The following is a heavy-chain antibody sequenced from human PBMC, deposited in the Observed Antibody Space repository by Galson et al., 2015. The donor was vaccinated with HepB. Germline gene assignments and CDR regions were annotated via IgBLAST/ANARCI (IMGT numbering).Heavy chain of an antibody. J-gene: IGHJ6*02. CDR1: GFTFSSYD. V-gene: IGHV3-48*03. CDR2: ISSSGSNI. CDR3: ARSPYSAKDYYYYGMDF. D-gene: IGHD5-18*01. Sequence: SLRLSCTASGFTFSSYDMKWVRQAPGKGLEWVSYISSSGSNIYYADSVKGRFTIARDNAKNSLYLQMNSLRAEDTAVYYCARSPYSAKDYYYYGMDFWGQGTTVTVSS.